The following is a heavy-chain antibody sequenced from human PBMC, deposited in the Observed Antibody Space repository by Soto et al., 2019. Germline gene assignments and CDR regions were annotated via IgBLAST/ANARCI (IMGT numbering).Heavy chain of an antibody. Sequence: QVQLVESGGGVVQPGRSLRLSCAASRFSFSVYGMHWVRQTPGKALEWVAAISYDGGNKHYADSVKGRFTVSRDNSKNPLYLQMNSLRGEDTAVYYYANARNWNYADLEYWGQGTLVIVSS. CDR1: RFSFSVYG. V-gene: IGHV3-30*18. J-gene: IGHJ4*02. D-gene: IGHD1-7*01. CDR3: ANARNWNYADLEY. CDR2: ISYDGGNK.